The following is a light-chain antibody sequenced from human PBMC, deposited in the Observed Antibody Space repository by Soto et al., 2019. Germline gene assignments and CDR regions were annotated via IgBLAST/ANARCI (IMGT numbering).Light chain of an antibody. V-gene: IGKV1-5*03. J-gene: IGKJ4*01. Sequence: DIQMTQSPSTLSASVGDSVTITCRASQSISNWLAWYQQKPGKAPKLLIYKASNLESGVPSRFSGSGSGTEFTLTISGLQPDDFETYYCLQCYTCPLTFGAGTRVEIK. CDR2: KAS. CDR1: QSISNW. CDR3: LQCYTCPLT.